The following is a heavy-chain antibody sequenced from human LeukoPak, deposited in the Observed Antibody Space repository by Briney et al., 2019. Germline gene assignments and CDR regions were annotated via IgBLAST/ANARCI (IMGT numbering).Heavy chain of an antibody. CDR1: GFTFSSYA. J-gene: IGHJ4*02. V-gene: IGHV3-30-3*01. D-gene: IGHD2-2*01. CDR3: ARDECSSTSCYRTKGVDY. Sequence: GRSLRLSCAASGFTFSSYAMHWVRQAPGKGLEWAAVISYDGSNKYYADSVKGRFTISRDNSKNTLYLQMTSLRAEDTAMYYCARDECSSTSCYRTKGVDYWGQGTLVTVSS. CDR2: ISYDGSNK.